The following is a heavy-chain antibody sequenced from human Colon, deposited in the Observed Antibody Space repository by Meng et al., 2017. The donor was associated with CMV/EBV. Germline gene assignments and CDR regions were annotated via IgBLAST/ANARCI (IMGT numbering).Heavy chain of an antibody. J-gene: IGHJ6*02. CDR1: GYTFTGYY. V-gene: IGHV1-2*02. Sequence: ASVKVSCKASGYTFTGYYMHWVRQAPGQGLEWMGWINPNSGGTNYAQKFQGRVTMTRDTSISTAYMELSRLRSDDTAVYYCAGIRFLEWGYYGMDVWGQVTTVTVSS. CDR3: AGIRFLEWGYYGMDV. D-gene: IGHD3-3*01. CDR2: INPNSGGT.